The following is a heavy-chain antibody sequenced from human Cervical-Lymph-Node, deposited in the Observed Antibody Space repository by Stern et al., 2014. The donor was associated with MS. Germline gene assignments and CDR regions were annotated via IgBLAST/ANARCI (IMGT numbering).Heavy chain of an antibody. CDR1: GGTFTSYS. CDR3: AREDFWNGGHFDN. V-gene: IGHV1-69*09. Sequence: QVQLVESGPEVKEPGSSMTVSCKVSGGTFTSYSFSWVRQAPGQGLLWMGRIIPIPGLAMVATKFQGRVTITPDNSTKKAYMGMTHLTSEDPAVYYCAREDFWNGGHFDNWGQGTLVTVSS. J-gene: IGHJ4*02. CDR2: IIPIPGLA. D-gene: IGHD3-3*01.